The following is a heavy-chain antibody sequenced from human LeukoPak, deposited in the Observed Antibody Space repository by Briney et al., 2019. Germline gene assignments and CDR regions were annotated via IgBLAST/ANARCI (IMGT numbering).Heavy chain of an antibody. D-gene: IGHD3-16*01. V-gene: IGHV3-48*03. J-gene: IGHJ4*02. Sequence: GGSLRLSCAASGFTFSSYEMNWVRQAPGKGLEWVSYISSSGSTIYYADSVKGRFTISRDNAKNSLYLQMNSLRAEDTAVYYCASGALGGYDYWGQGTLVTVSS. CDR3: ASGALGGYDY. CDR1: GFTFSSYE. CDR2: ISSSGSTI.